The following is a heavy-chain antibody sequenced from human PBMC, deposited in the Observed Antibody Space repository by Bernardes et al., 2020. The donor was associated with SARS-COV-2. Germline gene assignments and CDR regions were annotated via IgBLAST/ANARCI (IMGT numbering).Heavy chain of an antibody. J-gene: IGHJ4*02. D-gene: IGHD2-15*01. V-gene: IGHV3-23*01. CDR2: IRGSGTNT. CDR1: GFTFNNYA. CDR3: AKSVVGYCSGGRCYWRYFDY. Sequence: GGSLRLSCTASGFTFNNYAMSWVRQAPGKGLEWVSAIRGSGTNTYYADSVKGRFTISRDNSKNTLYLQMNSLRAEDTAVYYCAKSVVGYCSGGRCYWRYFDYWGQGTRVTVSS.